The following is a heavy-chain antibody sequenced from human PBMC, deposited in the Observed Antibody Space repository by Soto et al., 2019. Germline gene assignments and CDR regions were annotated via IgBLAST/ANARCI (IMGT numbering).Heavy chain of an antibody. CDR2: IYYSGTT. CDR3: ARGGISHWAYFYYMDV. J-gene: IGHJ6*03. Sequence: PSETLSLTCSVSGGSTSGLYWSWVRQPPGRGLEWIGRIYYSGTTNYNPSLKSRVTMSVDTSKNQFSLTLNSVTAADTATYYCARGGISHWAYFYYMDVWDRGTTVTVSS. D-gene: IGHD2-21*01. CDR1: GGSTSGLY. V-gene: IGHV4-59*08.